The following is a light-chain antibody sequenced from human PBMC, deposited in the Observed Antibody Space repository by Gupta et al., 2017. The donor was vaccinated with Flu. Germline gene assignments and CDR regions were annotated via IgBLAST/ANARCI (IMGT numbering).Light chain of an antibody. CDR2: RAS. CDR1: ESFVYSDEESY. V-gene: IGKV2-30*01. J-gene: IGKJ1*01. CDR3: MHCTRWPCT. Sequence: AVMTPAPRSLPVTLGQPAHISCRSRESFVYSDEESYVGWFHHRPGQSPRRLIYRASNRDSGVPDRISGSGSGTDFTLTISRLEAEDVGVYYCMHCTRWPCTFGQGTKVEI.